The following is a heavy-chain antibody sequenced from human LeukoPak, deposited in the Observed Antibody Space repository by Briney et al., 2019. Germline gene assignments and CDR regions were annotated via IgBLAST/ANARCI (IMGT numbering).Heavy chain of an antibody. Sequence: ASVKVSCKASGYTFTGYYMHWVRPAPGQGTEWMGWVNPNNGGTKYAQKFQGRVTMTGDTSISTAYMELSSLRSDDTAVYYCATGSGDYYDSSGYGRPFDYWGQGTPVTVSS. CDR3: ATGSGDYYDSSGYGRPFDY. CDR1: GYTFTGYY. J-gene: IGHJ4*02. V-gene: IGHV1-2*02. CDR2: VNPNNGGT. D-gene: IGHD3-22*01.